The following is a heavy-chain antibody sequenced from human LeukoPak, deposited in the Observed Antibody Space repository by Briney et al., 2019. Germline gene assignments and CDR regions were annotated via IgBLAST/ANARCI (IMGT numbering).Heavy chain of an antibody. J-gene: IGHJ3*01. CDR3: ARDLSPLVPSSGSSGYYIDALDV. CDR2: IKQDGSEK. Sequence: GGSLRLSCAASGFTFSSFAMTWVRQAPGKGLEWVANIKQDGSEKYYVDSVKGRFTISKDNAKNSLYLQMNSLRAEDTAVYYCARDLSPLVPSSGSSGYYIDALDVWGQGTMVTVSS. V-gene: IGHV3-7*01. D-gene: IGHD3-22*01. CDR1: GFTFSSFA.